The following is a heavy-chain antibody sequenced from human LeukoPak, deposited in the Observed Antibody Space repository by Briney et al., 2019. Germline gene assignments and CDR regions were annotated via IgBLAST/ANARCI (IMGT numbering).Heavy chain of an antibody. CDR3: ARGYCSSTSCYQTSLFDP. CDR1: GYTFTGYY. D-gene: IGHD2-2*01. V-gene: IGHV1-2*02. CDR2: INPNSGGT. J-gene: IGHJ5*02. Sequence: VASVKVSCKASGYTFTGYYMHWVRQAPGQGLEWMGWINPNSGGTNYAQKFQGRVTMTRDTSISTAYMELSRLRSDDTAVYYCARGYCSSTSCYQTSLFDPWGQGTLVTVSS.